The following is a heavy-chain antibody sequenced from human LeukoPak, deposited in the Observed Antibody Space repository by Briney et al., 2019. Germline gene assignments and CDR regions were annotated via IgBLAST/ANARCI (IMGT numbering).Heavy chain of an antibody. Sequence: GGSLQISCKGSGYSFGIYWLAWVRRLPGKGLEWMGIIYPGDSDTRYSPSFQGRVTISADKSISTAYLQWSSLKASDSAMYYCARQDGVGLYFLDSWGQGALVTVSS. J-gene: IGHJ4*02. CDR1: GYSFGIYW. V-gene: IGHV5-51*01. D-gene: IGHD6-19*01. CDR3: ARQDGVGLYFLDS. CDR2: IYPGDSDT.